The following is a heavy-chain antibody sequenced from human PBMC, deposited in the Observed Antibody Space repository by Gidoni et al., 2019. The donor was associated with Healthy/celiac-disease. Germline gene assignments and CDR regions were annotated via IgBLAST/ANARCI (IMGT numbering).Heavy chain of an antibody. Sequence: QLQLQESGPGLVKPSETLSLTCTVSGGSISSSSYYWGWIRQPPGKGLEWIGSIYYSGSTYYNPSLKSRVTISVDTSKNQFSLKLSSVTAADTAVYYCARLIEAYCFYFDYWGQGTLVTVSS. D-gene: IGHD2-21*02. CDR3: ARLIEAYCFYFDY. J-gene: IGHJ4*02. V-gene: IGHV4-39*01. CDR2: IYYSGST. CDR1: GGSISSSSYY.